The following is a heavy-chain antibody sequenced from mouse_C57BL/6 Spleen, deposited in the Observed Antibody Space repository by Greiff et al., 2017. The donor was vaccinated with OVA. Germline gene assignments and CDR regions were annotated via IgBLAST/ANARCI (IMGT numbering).Heavy chain of an antibody. Sequence: DVKLVESGGGLVKPGGSLKLSCAASGFTFSDYGMHWVRQAPEKGLEWVAYISSGSSTIYYADTVKGRFTISRDNAKNPLFLQMTSLRSEDTAMYYCARRIYYDPYYAMDYWGQGTSVTVSS. V-gene: IGHV5-17*01. D-gene: IGHD2-4*01. CDR2: ISSGSSTI. CDR1: GFTFSDYG. CDR3: ARRIYYDPYYAMDY. J-gene: IGHJ4*01.